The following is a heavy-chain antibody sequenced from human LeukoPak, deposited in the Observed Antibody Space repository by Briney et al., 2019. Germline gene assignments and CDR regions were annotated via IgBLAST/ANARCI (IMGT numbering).Heavy chain of an antibody. J-gene: IGHJ5*02. D-gene: IGHD3-3*01. CDR3: ARGRSRVLRFLEWPAGPRNWFDP. CDR2: ITSSGTYI. V-gene: IGHV3-21*01. CDR1: GFTFNNYN. Sequence: TGGSLRLSCATSGFTFNNYNMNWVRQAPGRALEWVSSITSSGTYIFYADSVKGRFTISRDNAKNSLYLQMNSLGPEDTAVYYCARGRSRVLRFLEWPAGPRNWFDPWGQGTLVTVSS.